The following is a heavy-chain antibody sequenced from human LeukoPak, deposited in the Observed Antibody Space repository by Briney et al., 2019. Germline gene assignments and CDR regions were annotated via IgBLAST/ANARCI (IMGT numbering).Heavy chain of an antibody. CDR2: IIPIFGTA. J-gene: IGHJ4*02. D-gene: IGHD6-13*01. CDR3: ASVAAAGTTYFDY. CDR1: GGTFSSYA. V-gene: IGHV1-69*05. Sequence: SVKVSCKASGGTFSSYAISWVRQAPGQGLEWMGGIIPIFGTANYAQKFQGRVTITTDESTSTAYMELNSLRSEDTAVYYCASVAAAGTTYFDYWGQGTLVTVSS.